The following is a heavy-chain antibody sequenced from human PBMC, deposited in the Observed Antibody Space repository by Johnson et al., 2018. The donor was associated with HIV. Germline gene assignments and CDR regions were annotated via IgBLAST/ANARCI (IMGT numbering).Heavy chain of an antibody. CDR3: ARDRRDDFWSGYSHGFDI. CDR2: ISSSGSTI. J-gene: IGHJ3*02. Sequence: QVQLVESGGGLVKPGGSLRLSCAASGFTFSDYYMSWIRQAPGKGLEWVSYISSSGSTIYYTDSVKGRFTISRDNSKKTLYLQMNSLRAEDTAVYYCARDRRDDFWSGYSHGFDIWGQGTMVTVSS. V-gene: IGHV3-11*04. CDR1: GFTFSDYY. D-gene: IGHD3-3*01.